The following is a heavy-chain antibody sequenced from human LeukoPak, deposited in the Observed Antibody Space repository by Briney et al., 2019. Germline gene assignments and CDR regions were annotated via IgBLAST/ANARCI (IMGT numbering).Heavy chain of an antibody. CDR2: IIPILGIA. D-gene: IGHD2-2*01. J-gene: IGHJ6*02. CDR1: GGTFSIYT. CDR3: ARVEYCSSTSCRYYYYYGMDV. Sequence: GSSVKVSCKASGGTFSIYTISWVRQGPGQGLEGMGGIIPILGIANYAQKFQGRVTITPDKSTSTPYMELSSLRSEDTAVYYCARVEYCSSTSCRYYYYYGMDVWGQGTTVTVSS. V-gene: IGHV1-69*02.